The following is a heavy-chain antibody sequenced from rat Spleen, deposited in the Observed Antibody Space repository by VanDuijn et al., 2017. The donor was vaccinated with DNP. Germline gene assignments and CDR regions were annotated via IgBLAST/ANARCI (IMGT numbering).Heavy chain of an antibody. D-gene: IGHD3-1*01. V-gene: IGHV3-1*01. J-gene: IGHJ2*01. CDR1: GYSITSSY. CDR2: ISYSGGT. CDR3: ARFGPDLDY. Sequence: EVQLQESGPGLVKPSQSLSLTCSVTGYSITSSYRWNWIRKFPGNKMEWMGYISYSGGTSYNPSLKSRISITRDTSKNQFFLQLNSVTTEDTATYYCARFGPDLDYWGQGVMVTVSS.